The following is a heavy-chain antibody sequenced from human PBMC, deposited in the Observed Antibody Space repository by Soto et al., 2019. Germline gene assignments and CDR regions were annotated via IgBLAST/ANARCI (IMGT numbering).Heavy chain of an antibody. CDR3: GGDTGMGTYYDPGRRHGGDY. CDR1: GFTFSTYV. V-gene: IGHV3-23*01. Sequence: EVQLLESGGGSVQPGGSLRLSCAASGFTFSTYVMNWVRQAPGKGLEYVSAITASGDNTFYAHSVKGRFAISRDNSKNTLYLQMSSLGAEDTAVYYCGGDTGMGTYYDPGRRHGGDYWGQGTLVTVSS. CDR2: ITASGDNT. D-gene: IGHD3-22*01. J-gene: IGHJ4*02.